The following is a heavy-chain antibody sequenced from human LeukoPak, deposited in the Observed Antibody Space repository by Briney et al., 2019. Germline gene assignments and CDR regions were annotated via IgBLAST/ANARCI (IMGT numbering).Heavy chain of an antibody. Sequence: ASVKVSCKASGYTFTSYDINWVRQAPGQGLEWMGGIIPIFGTANYAQKFQGRVTITADESTSTAYMELSSLRSEDTAVYYCARAEYYDSSGGGTFDYWGQGTLVTVSS. J-gene: IGHJ4*02. CDR2: IIPIFGTA. CDR1: GYTFTSYD. D-gene: IGHD3-22*01. CDR3: ARAEYYDSSGGGTFDY. V-gene: IGHV1-69*13.